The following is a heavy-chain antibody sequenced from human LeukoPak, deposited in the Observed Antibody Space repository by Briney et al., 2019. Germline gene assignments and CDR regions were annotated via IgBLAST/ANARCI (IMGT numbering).Heavy chain of an antibody. Sequence: GGSLRLSCTASGFTFSNYWMTWIRQAPGKGPEWVANIKQDGIEKYYVDSVEGRFTVSRDNSKSSLFLQIESLRAADTAVYYCATCSSGYYCDHFQTWGQGSLVTVSS. J-gene: IGHJ1*01. CDR2: IKQDGIEK. CDR1: GFTFSNYW. CDR3: ATCSSGYYCDHFQT. V-gene: IGHV3-7*01. D-gene: IGHD3-22*01.